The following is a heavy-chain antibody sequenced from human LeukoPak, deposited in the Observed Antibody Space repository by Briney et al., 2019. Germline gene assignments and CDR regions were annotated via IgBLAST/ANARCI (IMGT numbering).Heavy chain of an antibody. CDR2: IEPAGSDT. CDR3: ARDPSIVVVPAARRNWFDP. V-gene: IGHV3-7*01. J-gene: IGHJ5*02. Sequence: GGSLRLSCAASGFTFSTYWMTWVRLAPGKGLEWVANIEPAGSDTYYVDPVKGRFTISRDNAKNSLYLQMNSLRAEDTAVYYCARDPSIVVVPAARRNWFDPWGQGTLVTVSS. CDR1: GFTFSTYW. D-gene: IGHD2-2*01.